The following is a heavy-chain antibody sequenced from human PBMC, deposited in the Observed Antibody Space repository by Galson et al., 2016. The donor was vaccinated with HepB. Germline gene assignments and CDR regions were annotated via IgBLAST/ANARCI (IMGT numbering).Heavy chain of an antibody. J-gene: IGHJ4*02. CDR3: AGGLDYGDYAPHY. CDR1: GFTFSDYY. V-gene: IGHV3-11*01. Sequence: SLRLSCAASGFTFSDYYMNWIRQAPGKGLECISYIDSSGTTIYYSDSVKGRFTVSRDNAKNSLYLQMNSLRVEDTAVYYCAGGLDYGDYAPHYWGQGTLATVAS. CDR2: IDSSGTTI. D-gene: IGHD4-17*01.